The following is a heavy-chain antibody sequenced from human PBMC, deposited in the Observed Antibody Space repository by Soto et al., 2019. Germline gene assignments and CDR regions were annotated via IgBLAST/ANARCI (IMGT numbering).Heavy chain of an antibody. Sequence: SETLSLTCAVYGGSFSGYYWSWIRQPPGKGLEWLGEINHSGSTNYNPSLKSRVSISVDTSKNQFSLKMNSTTAADTGVYYCARNYPLRPIDYWGRGSLVTVSS. J-gene: IGHJ4*02. CDR3: ARNYPLRPIDY. D-gene: IGHD1-7*01. CDR2: INHSGST. V-gene: IGHV4-34*01. CDR1: GGSFSGYY.